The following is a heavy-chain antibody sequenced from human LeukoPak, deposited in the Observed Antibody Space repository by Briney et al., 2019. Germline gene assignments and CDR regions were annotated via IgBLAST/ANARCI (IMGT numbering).Heavy chain of an antibody. Sequence: SQTLPLTCTVSGGSISSYYWSWIRQPPGKGLEWIGYIYTSGSTNYNPSLKSRVTISVDTSKNQFSLKLSSVTAADTAVYYCARKGYYYYYYMDVWGKGTTVTVSS. CDR1: GGSISSYY. J-gene: IGHJ6*03. V-gene: IGHV4-4*09. CDR3: ARKGYYYYYYMDV. CDR2: IYTSGST.